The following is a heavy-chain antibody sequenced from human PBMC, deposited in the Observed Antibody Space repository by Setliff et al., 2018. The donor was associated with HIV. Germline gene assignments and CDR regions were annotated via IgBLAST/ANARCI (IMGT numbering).Heavy chain of an antibody. J-gene: IGHJ4*02. V-gene: IGHV4-4*07. CDR3: ARDQKGYSYGYFDS. CDR1: GASISGYY. Sequence: KTSETLSLTCTSSGASISGYYWSWIRQPAGKGLEWIGRMHTSGNTNYNPSLKSRVTMSVDTSKNQFSLRLSSVTAADTAVYYCARDQKGYSYGYFDSWGQGTLVTVSS. D-gene: IGHD5-18*01. CDR2: MHTSGNT.